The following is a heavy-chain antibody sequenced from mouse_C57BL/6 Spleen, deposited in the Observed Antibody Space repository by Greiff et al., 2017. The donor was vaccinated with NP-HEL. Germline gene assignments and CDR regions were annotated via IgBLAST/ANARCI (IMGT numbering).Heavy chain of an antibody. D-gene: IGHD1-1*01. Sequence: VQLKESGPELVKPGASVKISCKASGYSFTDYNMNWVKQSNGKSLEWIGVINPNYGTTSYNQKFKGKATLTVDKSSSTAYMQLNSLTSEDSAVYYCTRRDYGSSYLYFDVWGTGTTVTVSS. CDR3: TRRDYGSSYLYFDV. CDR1: GYSFTDYN. J-gene: IGHJ1*03. CDR2: INPNYGTT. V-gene: IGHV1-39*01.